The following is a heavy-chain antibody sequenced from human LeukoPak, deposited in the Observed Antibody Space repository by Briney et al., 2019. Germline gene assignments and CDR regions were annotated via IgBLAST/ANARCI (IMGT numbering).Heavy chain of an antibody. J-gene: IGHJ1*01. CDR2: MNPNSGNT. D-gene: IGHD4-23*01. CDR3: ARGRYGGIFAEYFQH. Sequence: ASVKVSCKASGYTFTSYDINWVRQATGQGLEWMGWMNPNSGNTGYAQEFQGRVTITRNTSISTAYMELSSLRSEDTAVYYCARGRYGGIFAEYFQHWGQGTLVTVSS. V-gene: IGHV1-8*03. CDR1: GYTFTSYD.